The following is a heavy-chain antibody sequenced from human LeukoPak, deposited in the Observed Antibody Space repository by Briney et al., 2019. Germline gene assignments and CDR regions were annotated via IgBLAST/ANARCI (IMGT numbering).Heavy chain of an antibody. Sequence: GGSLRLSCAASGFTFDDYGMSWVRQAPGKGLEWVSGINWNGGSTGYADSVKGRFTISRDNAKNSLNLQMNSLRAEDTALYYCAKAGPGFGFDYWGQGTLVTVSS. CDR2: INWNGGST. J-gene: IGHJ4*02. D-gene: IGHD3-10*01. CDR1: GFTFDDYG. V-gene: IGHV3-20*04. CDR3: AKAGPGFGFDY.